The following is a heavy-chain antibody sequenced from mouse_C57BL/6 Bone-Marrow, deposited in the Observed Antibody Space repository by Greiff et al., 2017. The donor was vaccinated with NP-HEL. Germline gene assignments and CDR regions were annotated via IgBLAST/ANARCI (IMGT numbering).Heavy chain of an antibody. CDR1: GYTFTDYY. V-gene: IGHV1-77*01. CDR2: IGPGSGST. CDR3: ARPMVTTWKAFYYYAMDY. Sequence: QVQLQQSGAELVKPGASVKISCKASGYTFTDYYINWVKQRPGQGLEWIGKIGPGSGSTYYNEKFKGKATLTADKSSSTAYMQLSSLTSEDSAVYFCARPMVTTWKAFYYYAMDYWGQGTSVTVSS. D-gene: IGHD2-1*01. J-gene: IGHJ4*01.